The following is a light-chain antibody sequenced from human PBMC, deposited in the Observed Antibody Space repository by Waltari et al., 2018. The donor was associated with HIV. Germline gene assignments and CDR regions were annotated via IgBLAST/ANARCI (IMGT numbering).Light chain of an antibody. CDR3: QQYFLTPFT. CDR1: QSVLASSANQHY. J-gene: IGKJ4*01. CDR2: LAS. V-gene: IGKV4-1*01. Sequence: DIVLNQSPDSLAVSLGERATINCTSSQSVLASSANQHYLAWYQQRPGQPPTLLIYLASSRESGVPDRFSGSGSGTDFALTISSLQAEDVAVYYCQQYFLTPFTFGGGTKVEIK.